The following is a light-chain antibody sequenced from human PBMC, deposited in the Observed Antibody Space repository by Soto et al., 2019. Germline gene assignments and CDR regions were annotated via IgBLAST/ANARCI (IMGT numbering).Light chain of an antibody. V-gene: IGKV1-39*01. CDR3: QQSYSTPSVT. Sequence: IQMTQSPSALAASVGDRVTISCRTSQRIRNYVNWYQQKPGKAHKLLIFAASSLPSGVPSRSSGSRSGTDFTLTISSLQPEDFATYYGQQSYSTPSVTVGQGTKVDIK. CDR2: AAS. CDR1: QRIRNY. J-gene: IGKJ1*01.